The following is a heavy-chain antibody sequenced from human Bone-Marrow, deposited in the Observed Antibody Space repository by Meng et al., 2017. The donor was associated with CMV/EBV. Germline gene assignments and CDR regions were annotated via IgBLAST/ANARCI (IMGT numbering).Heavy chain of an antibody. J-gene: IGHJ4*02. V-gene: IGHV1-69*05. CDR2: IIPIFGTA. D-gene: IGHD2-2*01. Sequence: SVKVSCKASGGTFSSYAISWVRQAPGQGLEWMGGIIPIFGTANYAQKFQGRVTITTDESTSTAYMELSSLRSEDTAVYYCASTARYCSSTSCYLGYWGQGTLVTFSS. CDR3: ASTARYCSSTSCYLGY. CDR1: GGTFSSYA.